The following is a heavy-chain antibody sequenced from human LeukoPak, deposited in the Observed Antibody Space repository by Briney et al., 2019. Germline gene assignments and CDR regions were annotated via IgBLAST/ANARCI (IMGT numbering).Heavy chain of an antibody. CDR3: ARYASGSYYWFDP. CDR2: VYYTGSA. V-gene: IGHV4-39*01. Sequence: SETLSLTCTVSGGSISSTSYHWAWIRQPPGKGLEWIATVYYTGSAYYNPSLKSRVTISVDTSKSQFSLKLSSVTTADTALYYCARYASGSYYWFDPWGQGTLVTVAS. D-gene: IGHD3-10*01. J-gene: IGHJ5*02. CDR1: GGSISSTSYH.